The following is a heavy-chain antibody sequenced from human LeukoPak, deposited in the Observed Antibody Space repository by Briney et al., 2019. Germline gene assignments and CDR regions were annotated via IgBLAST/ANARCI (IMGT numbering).Heavy chain of an antibody. J-gene: IGHJ4*02. CDR1: GGSITNYY. CDR3: ARDRPAGSGSFGYRL. Sequence: SETLSLTCAVSGGSITNYYWSWIRQPPGKGLEWIGYVYHSGSTTYNPFLKSRTTISVDTSKNQFSLKLNSVTAADTAVYYCARDRPAGSGSFGYRLWGQGTLVTVSS. V-gene: IGHV4-59*01. D-gene: IGHD3-3*02. CDR2: VYHSGST.